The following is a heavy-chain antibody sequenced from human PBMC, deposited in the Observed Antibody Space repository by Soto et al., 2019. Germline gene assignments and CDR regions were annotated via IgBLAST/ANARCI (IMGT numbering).Heavy chain of an antibody. CDR2: ISAYNGNT. D-gene: IGHD3-3*01. J-gene: IGHJ5*02. Sequence: ASVKVSCKASGYTFTSYGISWVRQAPGQGLEWMGWISAYNGNTNYAQKLQGRVTMTTDTSTSTAYMELRSLRSDDTAVYYCARDLRGYDFWSGANWFDPWGQGTLVTVSS. CDR1: GYTFTSYG. CDR3: ARDLRGYDFWSGANWFDP. V-gene: IGHV1-18*04.